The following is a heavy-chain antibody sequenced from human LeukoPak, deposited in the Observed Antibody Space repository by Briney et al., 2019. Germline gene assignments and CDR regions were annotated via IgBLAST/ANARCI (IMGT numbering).Heavy chain of an antibody. Sequence: PGGSLRLSCAASGFIFSHYWMTWVRQAPGKGLEWVAHIRQDGSERHYVDSVKDRFTISRDNAKNSLDLQMDSLRAEDTAVYYCARDWGSTGYDLYDSWGQGTLVTVSS. J-gene: IGHJ4*02. CDR3: ARDWGSTGYDLYDS. D-gene: IGHD5-12*01. CDR2: IRQDGSER. CDR1: GFIFSHYW. V-gene: IGHV3-7*01.